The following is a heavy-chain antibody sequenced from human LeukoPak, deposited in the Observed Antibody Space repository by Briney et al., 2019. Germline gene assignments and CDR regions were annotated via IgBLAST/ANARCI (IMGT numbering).Heavy chain of an antibody. CDR2: IYYSGST. D-gene: IGHD2-15*01. V-gene: IGHV4-31*03. CDR3: ARGRVVVVAAPYFDY. J-gene: IGHJ4*02. Sequence: SETLSLTCTVSGGSISSGGYYWGWIRQHPGKGLEWIGYIYYSGSTYYNPSLKSRVTISVDTSKNQFSLKLSSVTAADTAVYYCARGRVVVVAAPYFDYWGQGTLVTVSS. CDR1: GGSISSGGYY.